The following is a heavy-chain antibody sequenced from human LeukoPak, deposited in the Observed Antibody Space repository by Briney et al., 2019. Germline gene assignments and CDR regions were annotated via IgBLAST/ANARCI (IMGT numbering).Heavy chain of an antibody. V-gene: IGHV3-74*01. CDR3: ISDHTGHDDY. CDR1: GFSFSSYW. J-gene: IGHJ4*02. D-gene: IGHD1-1*01. Sequence: GGSLRLSCAASGFSFSSYWMHWVRQAPGKGLVWVSRINIDGSTTTYADSVKGRFTISRDNAKNTLSLQMNSQRADDTAIYYCISDHTGHDDYWGQGTLVTVSS. CDR2: INIDGSTT.